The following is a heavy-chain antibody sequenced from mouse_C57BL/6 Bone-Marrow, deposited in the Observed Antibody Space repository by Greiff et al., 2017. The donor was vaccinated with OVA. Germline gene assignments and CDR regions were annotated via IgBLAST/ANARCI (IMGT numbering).Heavy chain of an antibody. CDR2: IYPRSGNT. CDR3: VHYYSSSWYYFDY. V-gene: IGHV1-81*01. CDR1: GYTFTSYG. D-gene: IGHD1-1*01. J-gene: IGHJ2*01. Sequence: VKLLESGAELARPGASVKLSCKASGYTFTSYGISWVKQRTGQGLEWIGEIYPRSGNTYYNEKFKGKATLTADKSSSTAYMELRSLTSEDSAVYFCVHYYSSSWYYFDYWGQGTTLTVSS.